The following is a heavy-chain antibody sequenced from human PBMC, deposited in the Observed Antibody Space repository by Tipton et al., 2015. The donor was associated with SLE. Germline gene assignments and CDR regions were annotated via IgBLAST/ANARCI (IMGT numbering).Heavy chain of an antibody. CDR2: VYHSGST. CDR3: SRGVVGTVVTGDYFDY. J-gene: IGHJ4*02. D-gene: IGHD4-23*01. CDR1: GYSISSGYY. Sequence: TLSLTCAVSGYSISSGYYWGWIRQPPGKGLEWIGSVYHSGSTSSNPSLKSRVTTSVDTSKNQFSLKLSSVTAADTAVYYCSRGVVGTVVTGDYFDYWGQGTLVTVSS. V-gene: IGHV4-38-2*01.